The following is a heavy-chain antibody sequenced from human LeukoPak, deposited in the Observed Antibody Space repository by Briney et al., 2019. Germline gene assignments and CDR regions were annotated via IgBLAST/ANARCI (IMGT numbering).Heavy chain of an antibody. CDR2: INHSGST. CDR1: GVSFSGYY. Sequence: SETLSLTCAVYGVSFSGYYWSWLRQPPGKGLEWIGEINHSGSTNYNPSLKSRVTISVDTSKNQFSLKLSSVTAADTAVYYCARSMVRGGPFDYWGQGTLVTVSS. D-gene: IGHD3-10*01. J-gene: IGHJ4*02. V-gene: IGHV4-34*01. CDR3: ARSMVRGGPFDY.